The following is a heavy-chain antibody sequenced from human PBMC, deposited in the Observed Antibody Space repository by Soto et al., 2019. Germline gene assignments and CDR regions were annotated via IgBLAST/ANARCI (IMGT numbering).Heavy chain of an antibody. CDR2: ISAYNGNT. CDR3: ARDKGDGSGSYYGY. Sequence: QVQLVQSGAEVKKPGASVKVSCKASGYTFTSYGISWVRQAPGQGLEWMGWISAYNGNTNYAQKLQGRVTMTTDTSTSTGYMEVGRLGSGDTAVYYCARDKGDGSGSYYGYWGQGTLVTVSS. V-gene: IGHV1-18*01. J-gene: IGHJ4*02. D-gene: IGHD3-10*01. CDR1: GYTFTSYG.